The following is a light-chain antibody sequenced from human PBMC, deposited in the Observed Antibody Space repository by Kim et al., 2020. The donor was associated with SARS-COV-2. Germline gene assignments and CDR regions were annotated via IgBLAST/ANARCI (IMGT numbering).Light chain of an antibody. V-gene: IGLV3-21*04. CDR2: YDT. J-gene: IGLJ3*02. CDR3: QLWDGSSDHPWV. Sequence: SYELTQPPSVSVDPGKTASITCGGANIGSKNVHWYQQKPGQAPVLVIFYDTDRPSGIPERFSGSNSGNTATLTIPRVEAGDEADYYCQLWDGSSDHPWVF. CDR1: NIGSKN.